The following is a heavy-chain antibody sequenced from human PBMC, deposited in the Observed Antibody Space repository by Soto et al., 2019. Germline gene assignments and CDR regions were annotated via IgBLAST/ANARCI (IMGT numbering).Heavy chain of an antibody. CDR3: ARGEDYYDSSGYFDY. Sequence: SETLSLTCTVSGGSISSYYWSWIRQPAGKGLEWIGRIYTSGSTNYNPSLKSRVTMSVDTSKNQFSLKLSSVTAADTAVYYCARGEDYYDSSGYFDYWGQGTLVTSPQ. CDR1: GGSISSYY. D-gene: IGHD3-22*01. J-gene: IGHJ4*02. V-gene: IGHV4-4*07. CDR2: IYTSGST.